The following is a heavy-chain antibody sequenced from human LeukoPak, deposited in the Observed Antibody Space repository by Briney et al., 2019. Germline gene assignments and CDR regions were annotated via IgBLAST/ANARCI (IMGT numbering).Heavy chain of an antibody. J-gene: IGHJ3*02. Sequence: PSETLSLTCTVSGGSLSRYYWSWIRQPPGKGLEWIGYIYYSGSTNYNPSIKSRVTISVDTSKNQFSLKLSSVTAADTAVYYCARDSPPDYYYGSGSPVAFDIWGQGTMVTVSS. CDR3: ARDSPPDYYYGSGSPVAFDI. D-gene: IGHD3-10*01. CDR1: GGSLSRYY. CDR2: IYYSGST. V-gene: IGHV4-59*01.